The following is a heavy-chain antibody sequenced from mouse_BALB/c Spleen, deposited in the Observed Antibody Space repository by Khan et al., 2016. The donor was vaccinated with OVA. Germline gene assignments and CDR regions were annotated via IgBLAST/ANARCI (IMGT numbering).Heavy chain of an antibody. V-gene: IGHV1S132*01. CDR3: SREDAFYYFDF. CDR2: IYPGTDNT. J-gene: IGHJ2*01. CDR1: GYIFTSYW. Sequence: QVQLQQSGAELVRPGASVKLSCKTSGYIFTSYWIHWVKQRSGQGLEWIARIYPGTDNTYYNEQLKDKATLTAAKSSSTAYMPHSSLKSEDSAVYFCSREDAFYYFDFWGQGTTLTVSS.